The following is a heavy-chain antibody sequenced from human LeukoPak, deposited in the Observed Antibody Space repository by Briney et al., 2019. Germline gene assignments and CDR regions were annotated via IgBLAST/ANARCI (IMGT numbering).Heavy chain of an antibody. CDR3: ARRYCTSTNCYAHDY. Sequence: GGSLRLSCAASGFTFSSYAMSWVRQTPGKGLQWVSSISYDSAYVYYADSVKGRFTISRDNAKNSLYLQMNSLRADDTAVYYCARRYCTSTNCYAHDYWGQGTLVTVSS. CDR1: GFTFSSYA. D-gene: IGHD2-2*01. CDR2: ISYDSAYV. V-gene: IGHV3-21*01. J-gene: IGHJ4*02.